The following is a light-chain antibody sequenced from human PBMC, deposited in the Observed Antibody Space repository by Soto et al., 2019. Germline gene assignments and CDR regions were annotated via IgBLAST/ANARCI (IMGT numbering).Light chain of an antibody. V-gene: IGKV1-5*01. CDR3: QQYNSYPLT. Sequence: DIQMTQSPSTLSASVGDRVTITCWASQSVSSWLAWYQQKPGKAPKFLIYDASSLESGVPSRFSGSGSGTEFTLTISSLQPDDFASYYCQQYNSYPLTFGGGTKVDIK. CDR2: DAS. CDR1: QSVSSW. J-gene: IGKJ4*01.